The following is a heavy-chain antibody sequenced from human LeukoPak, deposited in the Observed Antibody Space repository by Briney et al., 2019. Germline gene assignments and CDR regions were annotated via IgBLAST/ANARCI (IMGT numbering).Heavy chain of an antibody. Sequence: PGGSLRLSCTASGITVSSNYMSWVRQAPGKGLEWVSVIYSGGTASYAYSVKGRFTISRDKSKNTLYLQMNSLRPEDTAVYYCAKAPVTTCRGAFCYPFDYWGLGTLVTVSS. J-gene: IGHJ4*02. CDR1: GITVSSNY. D-gene: IGHD2-15*01. CDR3: AKAPVTTCRGAFCYPFDY. V-gene: IGHV3-53*01. CDR2: IYSGGTA.